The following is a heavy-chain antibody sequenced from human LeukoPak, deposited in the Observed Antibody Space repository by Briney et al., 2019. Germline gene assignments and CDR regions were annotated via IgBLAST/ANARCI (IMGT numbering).Heavy chain of an antibody. CDR1: GGSISSSSYY. CDR2: IYYSGST. D-gene: IGHD3-22*01. J-gene: IGHJ3*02. Sequence: PSETLSLTCSVSGGSISSSSYYWGWIRQPPGKGLEWIGSIYYSGSTYYNPSLKSRVTISVDTSKNQFSLKLSSVTAADTAVYYCARHRMYYYDSSGRGVADAFDIWGQGTMVTVSS. V-gene: IGHV4-39*01. CDR3: ARHRMYYYDSSGRGVADAFDI.